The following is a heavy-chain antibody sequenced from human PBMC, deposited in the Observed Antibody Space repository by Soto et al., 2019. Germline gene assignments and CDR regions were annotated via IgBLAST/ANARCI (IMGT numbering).Heavy chain of an antibody. CDR1: GFTFSSYA. D-gene: IGHD6-6*01. CDR2: ISGSGGST. V-gene: IGHV3-23*01. J-gene: IGHJ4*02. Sequence: PGGSLRLSCAASGFTFSSYAMSWVRQAPGKGLEWVSAISGSGGSTYYADSVKGRFTISRDNSKNTLYLQMNSLRAEDTAVYYCAKSREYSSSSPLADYWGQGTLVTVSS. CDR3: AKSREYSSSSPLADY.